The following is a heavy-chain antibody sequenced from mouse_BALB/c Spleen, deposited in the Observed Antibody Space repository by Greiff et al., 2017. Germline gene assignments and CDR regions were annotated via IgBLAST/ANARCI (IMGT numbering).Heavy chain of an antibody. CDR2: IYPGDGDT. Sequence: QVQLQQSGAELVRPGSSVKISCKASGYAFSSYWMNWVKQRPGQGLEWIGQIYPGDGDTNYNGKFKGKATLTADKSSSTAYMQLSSLTSEDSAVYFCARMDYDFLYDFDYWGQGTTLTVSS. V-gene: IGHV1-80*01. CDR3: ARMDYDFLYDFDY. D-gene: IGHD2-4*01. J-gene: IGHJ2*01. CDR1: GYAFSSYW.